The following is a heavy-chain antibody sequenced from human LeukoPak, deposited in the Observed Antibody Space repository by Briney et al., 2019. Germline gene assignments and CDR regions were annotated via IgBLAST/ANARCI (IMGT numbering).Heavy chain of an antibody. D-gene: IGHD3-22*01. Sequence: PGGSLRLSCAASGFTFSSYAMSWVRQAPGKGREWVSAISGSGGSTYYADSVKGRFTISRDNSKNTLYLQMNSLRAEDTAVYYCAKDPTMIVVVIPDYWGQGTLVTVSS. V-gene: IGHV3-23*01. CDR2: ISGSGGST. J-gene: IGHJ4*02. CDR3: AKDPTMIVVVIPDY. CDR1: GFTFSSYA.